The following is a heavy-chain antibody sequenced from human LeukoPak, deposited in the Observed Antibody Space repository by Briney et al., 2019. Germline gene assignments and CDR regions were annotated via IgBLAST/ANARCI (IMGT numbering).Heavy chain of an antibody. V-gene: IGHV3-21*01. Sequence: PGGSLRLSCAASGSTFSSYSMNWVRQAPGKGLEWVSSISSSSSYIYYADSVKGRFTISRDNAKNSLYLQMNSLRAEDTAVYYCARGAAAGQDHWGQGTLVTVSS. CDR2: ISSSSSYI. CDR3: ARGAAAGQDH. CDR1: GSTFSSYS. J-gene: IGHJ4*02. D-gene: IGHD6-13*01.